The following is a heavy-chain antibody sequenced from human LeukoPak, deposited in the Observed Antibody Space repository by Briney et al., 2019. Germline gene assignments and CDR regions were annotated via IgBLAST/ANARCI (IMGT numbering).Heavy chain of an antibody. J-gene: IGHJ4*02. CDR3: ASVLKYQLLYYFDY. D-gene: IGHD2-2*01. V-gene: IGHV4-39*01. Sequence: KSSETLSLTCTVSGGSISSSSYYWGWIRQPPGKGLEWIGSIYYSGSTYYNPSLKSRVTISVDTSKNQFSLKLSSVTAADTAVYYCASVLKYQLLYYFDYWGQGTLVTVSS. CDR2: IYYSGST. CDR1: GGSISSSSYY.